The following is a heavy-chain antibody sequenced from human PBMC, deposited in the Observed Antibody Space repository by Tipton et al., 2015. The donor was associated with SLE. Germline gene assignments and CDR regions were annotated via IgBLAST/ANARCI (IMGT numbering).Heavy chain of an antibody. Sequence: AASGFSFSDYAMFWVRQAPGKGLEWVADISFDGSDTYYADSVKGRFTISRDNSKNTLYLQMNSLRAEDTAVYYCARGERRDGYNSRFGIWGQGTMVTVSS. CDR2: ISFDGSDT. D-gene: IGHD5-24*01. V-gene: IGHV3-30*04. CDR1: GFSFSDYA. J-gene: IGHJ3*02. CDR3: ARGERRDGYNSRFGI.